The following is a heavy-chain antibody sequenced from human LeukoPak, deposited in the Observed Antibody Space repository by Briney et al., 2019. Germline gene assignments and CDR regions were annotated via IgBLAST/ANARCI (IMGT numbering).Heavy chain of an antibody. V-gene: IGHV4-31*03. D-gene: IGHD2-21*02. CDR3: ARASVAYRGGDCYSGWFDP. CDR2: IYYSGST. Sequence: SETLSLTCTVSGGSISSGSYYWSWIRQHPGKGLQWIGYIYYSGSTYYNPSLKSRVSISVDTSKNQFSLKLSSVTAADTAVYYCARASVAYRGGDCYSGWFDPWGQGTLVTVSS. CDR1: GGSISSGSYY. J-gene: IGHJ5*02.